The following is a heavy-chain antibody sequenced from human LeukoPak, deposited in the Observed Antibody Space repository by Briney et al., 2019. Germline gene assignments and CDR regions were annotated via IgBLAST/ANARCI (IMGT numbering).Heavy chain of an antibody. D-gene: IGHD3-10*01. J-gene: IGHJ4*02. Sequence: ASVKVSCKASGYTFITYYMHWVRQAPGQGLEWVGQINPDGGNTRYAQRFHGRVILSTDMSTSTVYMEVSSLRSDDAAVYYCARDGSGVWFDYWGQGTLVTVSS. CDR1: GYTFITYY. CDR2: INPDGGNT. V-gene: IGHV1-46*01. CDR3: ARDGSGVWFDY.